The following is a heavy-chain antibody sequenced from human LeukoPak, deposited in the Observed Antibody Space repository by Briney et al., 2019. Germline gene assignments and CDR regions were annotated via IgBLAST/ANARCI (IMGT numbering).Heavy chain of an antibody. CDR1: GGSISSSSYY. D-gene: IGHD1/OR15-1a*01. CDR2: IYYRGST. CDR3: ARNNNNGDFDY. Sequence: SETLSLTCTVSGGSISSSSYYWGWIRQPPGKGLEWIGSIYYRGSTYYNPSLKSRVTISVDTSKNQFSLKLSSVTAADTAVYYCARNNNNGDFDYWGQGTLVTVSS. V-gene: IGHV4-39*07. J-gene: IGHJ4*02.